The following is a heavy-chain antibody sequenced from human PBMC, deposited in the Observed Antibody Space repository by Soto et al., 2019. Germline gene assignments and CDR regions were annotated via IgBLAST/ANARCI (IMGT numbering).Heavy chain of an antibody. J-gene: IGHJ6*02. CDR1: GFTFSDYY. Sequence: PVGSLRLSCAASGFTFSDYYMTWVRQAPGKGLEWLSYISRSGSAMYYEDCVKGRFTISRDNAKNSLFLQMNSLRAEDTAVYYCARDSSGYDYHYYGMDVWGQGTTVTVSS. CDR3: ARDSSGYDYHYYGMDV. V-gene: IGHV3-11*01. CDR2: ISRSGSAM. D-gene: IGHD3-10*01.